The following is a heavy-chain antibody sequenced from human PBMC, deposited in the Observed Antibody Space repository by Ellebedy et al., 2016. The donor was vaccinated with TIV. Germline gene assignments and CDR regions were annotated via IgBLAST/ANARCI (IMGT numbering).Heavy chain of an antibody. CDR3: ASPPGVVAL. Sequence: GESLKISCEGSGFTFSFYWMSWVRQAPGKGPEWVANINKDGSEKFYVDSVKGRFTISRDNAKNSLYLHMNSLGAEDTAVNYWASPPGVVALWGQGTLVTVSS. CDR1: GFTFSFYW. D-gene: IGHD3-10*01. V-gene: IGHV3-7*03. J-gene: IGHJ4*02. CDR2: INKDGSEK.